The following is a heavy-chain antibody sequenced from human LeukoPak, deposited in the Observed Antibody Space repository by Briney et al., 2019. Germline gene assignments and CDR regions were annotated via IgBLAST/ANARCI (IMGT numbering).Heavy chain of an antibody. CDR1: GFTFSSYG. CDR3: AKDARDYGDYSAGFDY. D-gene: IGHD4-17*01. Sequence: GGSLRLSCAASGFTFSSYGMHWVRQAPGKGLERVAVISYDGSNKYYADSVKGRFTISRDNSKNTLYLQMNSLRAEDTAVYYCAKDARDYGDYSAGFDYWGQGTLVTVSS. J-gene: IGHJ4*02. CDR2: ISYDGSNK. V-gene: IGHV3-30*18.